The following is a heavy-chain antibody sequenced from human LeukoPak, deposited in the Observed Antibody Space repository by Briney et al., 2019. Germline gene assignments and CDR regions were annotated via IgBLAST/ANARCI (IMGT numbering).Heavy chain of an antibody. D-gene: IGHD1-26*01. J-gene: IGHJ4*02. V-gene: IGHV3-30*04. CDR1: GFTFGTYA. Sequence: GGSLRLSCAASGFTFGTYAMYWVRQAPGKGLEWVTIISYDGSYKYYVDSVKGRFTISRDNSENTLYLQMNSLRADDTAVYYCARAELYYFDYWGQGTLVTVSS. CDR3: ARAELYYFDY. CDR2: ISYDGSYK.